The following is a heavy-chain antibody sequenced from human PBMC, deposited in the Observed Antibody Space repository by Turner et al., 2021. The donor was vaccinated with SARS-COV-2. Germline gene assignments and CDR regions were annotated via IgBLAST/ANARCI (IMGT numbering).Heavy chain of an antibody. V-gene: IGHV3-23*01. D-gene: IGHD1-26*01. Sequence: EVQLLGSGGGLLQPGGSLGLSCAASGFTFNNFAMSWVRQAPGKGLEWVSAINGTGHVTHYVDSVKGRFTISRDSSKNTLYLQMNSLRVEDTAIYYCAKCVTTCQTKGLDNWGQGTLVTVSS. CDR3: AKCVTTCQTKGLDN. CDR2: INGTGHVT. CDR1: GFTFNNFA. J-gene: IGHJ4*02.